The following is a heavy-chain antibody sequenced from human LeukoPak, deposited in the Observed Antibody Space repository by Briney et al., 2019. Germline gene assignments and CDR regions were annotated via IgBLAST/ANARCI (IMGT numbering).Heavy chain of an antibody. Sequence: EASVTVSFMPSGYIFTDYHLHWVRQAPGQGFEWMGWLNPKSGGTNYARTFQGRVTMTSDTSIRTAYMELSRLTGDDTAVYYCARVGQWPLDLPIFGYWGQGTRITVSS. V-gene: IGHV1-2*02. J-gene: IGHJ4*02. CDR2: LNPKSGGT. CDR1: GYIFTDYH. CDR3: ARVGQWPLDLPIFGY. D-gene: IGHD3-3*01.